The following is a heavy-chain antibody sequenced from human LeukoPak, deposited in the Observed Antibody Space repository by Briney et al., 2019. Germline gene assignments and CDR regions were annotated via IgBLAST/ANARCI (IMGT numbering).Heavy chain of an antibody. D-gene: IGHD3-3*01. CDR3: ARRYYDFWSGEDLGGYYYYMDV. Sequence: ASVKVSRKASGYTFTGYYMHWVRQAPGQGREWMGWINPNSGGTNYAQKFQGRVTMTRDTSISTAYMELSRLRSDDTAVYYCARRYYDFWSGEDLGGYYYYMDVWGKGTTVTVSS. J-gene: IGHJ6*03. V-gene: IGHV1-2*02. CDR1: GYTFTGYY. CDR2: INPNSGGT.